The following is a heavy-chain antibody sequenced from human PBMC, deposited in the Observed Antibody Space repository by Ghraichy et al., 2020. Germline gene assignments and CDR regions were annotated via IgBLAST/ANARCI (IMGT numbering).Heavy chain of an antibody. V-gene: IGHV1-18*01. D-gene: IGHD6-13*01. CDR2: ISAYNDHT. Sequence: ASVKVSCKASDYTFASYGISWMRQAPGQGLEWMGWISAYNDHTKVAQRFRGRVTMTTDTSTSTAYLELRSLISDDTAVYYCARDTWGSSWGGDDFWGQGTLVTVSS. CDR3: ARDTWGSSWGGDDF. CDR1: DYTFASYG. J-gene: IGHJ4*02.